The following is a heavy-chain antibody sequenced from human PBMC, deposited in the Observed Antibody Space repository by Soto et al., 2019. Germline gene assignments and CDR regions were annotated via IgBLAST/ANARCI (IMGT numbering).Heavy chain of an antibody. CDR3: ARHFYPSGGDHGLDV. D-gene: IGHD6-19*01. J-gene: IGHJ6*02. CDR1: GFDFNTYG. Sequence: GGALRVSSCASGFDFNTYGMHWVRQAPGKGLEWVALIWYDGSNKEYGDSVKGRFTVSRDNSRNTVYLQMNGVRAEDTAVYYCARHFYPSGGDHGLDVWGQGTTVTVSS. V-gene: IGHV3-33*01. CDR2: IWYDGSNK.